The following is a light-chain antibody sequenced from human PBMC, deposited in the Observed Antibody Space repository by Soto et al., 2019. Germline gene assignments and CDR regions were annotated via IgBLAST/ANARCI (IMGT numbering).Light chain of an antibody. J-gene: IGKJ5*01. Sequence: DIQLTQSPSFLSAFVGDRVTITCRASQGISSSLAWYQQKPGEAPKLLISAASTLQSGVPPRFSGSGSGTEFTLTISSLQPEDFARYYCQQRSNWPRITFGQGTRLEIK. CDR1: QGISSS. CDR2: AAS. CDR3: QQRSNWPRIT. V-gene: IGKV1-9*01.